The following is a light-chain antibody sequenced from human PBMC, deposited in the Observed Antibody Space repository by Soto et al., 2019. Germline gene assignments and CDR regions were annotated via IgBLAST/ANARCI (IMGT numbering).Light chain of an antibody. CDR3: QQYYSTPLT. Sequence: DIVMTQSPDSLAVSLGERATINCKSSQSVLYSSNNKNYLAWYQQKPGQPPKLLIYWASTRESGVPDRFSGSGSGTDFTLTISSLQAEDVAVYYCQQYYSTPLTFDQATKLEIK. CDR1: QSVLYSSNNKNY. CDR2: WAS. V-gene: IGKV4-1*01. J-gene: IGKJ2*01.